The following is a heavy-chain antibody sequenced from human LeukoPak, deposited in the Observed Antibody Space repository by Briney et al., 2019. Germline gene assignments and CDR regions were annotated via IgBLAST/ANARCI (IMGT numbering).Heavy chain of an antibody. J-gene: IGHJ5*02. V-gene: IGHV4-34*01. CDR1: GGSFSGYY. Sequence: SETLSLTCAVYGGSFSGYYWSWIRQPPGKGLEWIGEINHSGSTNYNPSLKSRVTISVDTSKNQFSLKLSSVTAADTAVYYCARHVGRDILTAYNWFDPWGQGTLVTVSS. CDR3: ARHVGRDILTAYNWFDP. CDR2: INHSGST. D-gene: IGHD3-9*01.